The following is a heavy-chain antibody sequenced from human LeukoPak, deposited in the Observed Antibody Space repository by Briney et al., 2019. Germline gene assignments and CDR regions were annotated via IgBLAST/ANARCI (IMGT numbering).Heavy chain of an antibody. Sequence: SETLSLTCTVSGGSISSYYWSWIRQPAGKGLEWIGRIYTSGSTNYNPSLKSRVTMSVDTSKNQFSLKLSSVTAADTAVYYCTRISYDSTGYAHFDPWGQGALVTVSS. CDR2: IYTSGST. D-gene: IGHD3-22*01. CDR1: GGSISSYY. V-gene: IGHV4-4*07. CDR3: TRISYDSTGYAHFDP. J-gene: IGHJ5*02.